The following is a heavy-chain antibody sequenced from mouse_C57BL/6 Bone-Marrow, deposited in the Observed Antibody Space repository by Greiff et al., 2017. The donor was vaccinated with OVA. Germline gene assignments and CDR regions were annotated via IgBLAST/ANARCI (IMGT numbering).Heavy chain of an antibody. Sequence: QVQLQQSGAELVMPGASVKLSCKASGYTFTSYWMHWVKQRPGQGLEWIGEIDPSDSYTNYNQKFKGKSTLTVDKSSSTAYMQLSSLTSEDSAVYYWARDDYDPWNAKYYWGQGTSVTVSS. CDR1: GYTFTSYW. V-gene: IGHV1-69*01. J-gene: IGHJ4*01. D-gene: IGHD2-4*01. CDR3: ARDDYDPWNAKYY. CDR2: IDPSDSYT.